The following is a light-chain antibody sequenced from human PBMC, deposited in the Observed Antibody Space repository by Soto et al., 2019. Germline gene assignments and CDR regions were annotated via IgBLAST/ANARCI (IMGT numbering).Light chain of an antibody. CDR1: QSVSSY. CDR2: DAS. V-gene: IGKV3-11*01. CDR3: QQRSNWRT. J-gene: IGKJ4*01. Sequence: EIVFTQSPATLSLSPGERATLSCRASQSVSSYLAWYQQKPGQAPRLLIYDASNRATGIPARFSGSGSGTDFTLTISSLEPEDFAVYYCQQRSNWRTFGGGTKVDIK.